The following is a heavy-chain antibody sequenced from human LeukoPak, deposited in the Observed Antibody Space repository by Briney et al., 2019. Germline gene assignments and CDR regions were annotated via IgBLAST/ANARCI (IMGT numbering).Heavy chain of an antibody. CDR1: GFTFSSYA. CDR3: AKDWGYCCGGRCYSGWFDP. D-gene: IGHD2-15*01. CDR2: ISGSGGST. Sequence: GGSLRLSCAASGFTFSSYAMSWVRQAPGKGLEWVSGISGSGGSTYYADSVKGRFTISRDSSKNSLYLQMNSLRAEDTAVYYCAKDWGYCCGGRCYSGWFDPWGQGTLVTVSS. J-gene: IGHJ5*02. V-gene: IGHV3-23*01.